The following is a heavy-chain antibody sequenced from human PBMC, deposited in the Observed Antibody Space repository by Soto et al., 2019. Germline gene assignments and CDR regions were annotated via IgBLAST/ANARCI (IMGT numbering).Heavy chain of an antibody. CDR1: GGSISSSSYY. Sequence: QLQLQESGPGLVKPSETLSLTCTVSGGSISSSSYYWGWIRQPPGKGLEWIGSIYYSGSTYYNPSLKSRVTISVDTSKNQFSLKLSSVTAADTAVYYCARQGVATEKNWFDSWGQGTLVTVSS. CDR2: IYYSGST. CDR3: ARQGVATEKNWFDS. J-gene: IGHJ5*01. V-gene: IGHV4-39*01. D-gene: IGHD5-12*01.